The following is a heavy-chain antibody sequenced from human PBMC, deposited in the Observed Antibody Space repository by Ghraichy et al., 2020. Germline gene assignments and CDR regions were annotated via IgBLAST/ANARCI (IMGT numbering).Heavy chain of an antibody. D-gene: IGHD2-2*02. CDR2: IGGRSTHI. Sequence: GGSLRLSCAVSGFTFSTYSMNWVRQAPGKGLEWVSSIGGRSTHIYYADSVKGRFIISRDNAKNSLYLQMDSLRAEDTAVYYCARGGSGIEVVPAAIISMDVWGQGTTVTVSS. V-gene: IGHV3-21*06. J-gene: IGHJ6*02. CDR1: GFTFSTYS. CDR3: ARGGSGIEVVPAAIISMDV.